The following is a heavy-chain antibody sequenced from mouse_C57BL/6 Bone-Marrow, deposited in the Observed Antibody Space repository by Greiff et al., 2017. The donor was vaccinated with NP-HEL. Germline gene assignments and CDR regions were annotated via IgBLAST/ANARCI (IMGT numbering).Heavy chain of an antibody. V-gene: IGHV5-4*01. CDR1: GFTFSSYA. CDR2: ISDGGSYT. Sequence: EVKLVESGGGLVKPGGSLKLSCAASGFTFSSYAMSWVRQTPEKRLEWVATISDGGSYTYYPDNVKGRFTISRDNAKNNLYLQMSHLKSEDTAMYYCARDPPLYYDYDGPVFYYAMDYWGQGTSVTVSS. D-gene: IGHD2-4*01. J-gene: IGHJ4*01. CDR3: ARDPPLYYDYDGPVFYYAMDY.